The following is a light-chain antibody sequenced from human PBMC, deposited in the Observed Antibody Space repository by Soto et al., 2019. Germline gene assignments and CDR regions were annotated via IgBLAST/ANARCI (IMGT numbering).Light chain of an antibody. V-gene: IGKV1-33*01. CDR2: DTS. Sequence: DIQMTQSPSSLSASVGDRVTITCQASQDISNYLNWYQQKTGKAPKLLIYDTSNLETGVPSRFTGSGSGTDFTFTISSLQPEDIATDYCQQFDNLPRLTFGGGTKVEIK. CDR3: QQFDNLPRLT. J-gene: IGKJ4*01. CDR1: QDISNY.